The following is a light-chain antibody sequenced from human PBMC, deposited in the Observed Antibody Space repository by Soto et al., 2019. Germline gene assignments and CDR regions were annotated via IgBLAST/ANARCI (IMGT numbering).Light chain of an antibody. CDR1: QSLLHSNGYNY. J-gene: IGKJ1*01. CDR2: GVS. V-gene: IGKV3-20*01. CDR3: QQYDSSPRT. Sequence: DIVMTQSPLSLPVTPGEPASISCRSSQSLLHSNGYNYLDWYQQKPGQAPRPLIYGVSSRATGIPDRFSGSGSGTDFTLTISRLEPEDFAVYYCQQYDSSPRTFGQGTKVDIK.